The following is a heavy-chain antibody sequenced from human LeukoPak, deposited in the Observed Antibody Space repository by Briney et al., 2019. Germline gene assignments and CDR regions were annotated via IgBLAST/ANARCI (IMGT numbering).Heavy chain of an antibody. Sequence: SETLSLTCTVSGGSISSSSYYWGWIRQPPGKGLEWIGSIYYSGSTYYNPSLKSRVTISVDTSKNQFSLKLSSVTAADTAVYYCARQGPGFMIAGYFDYWGQGTLVTVSS. CDR3: ARQGPGFMIAGYFDY. D-gene: IGHD3-16*01. CDR1: GGSISSSSYY. V-gene: IGHV4-39*07. CDR2: IYYSGST. J-gene: IGHJ4*02.